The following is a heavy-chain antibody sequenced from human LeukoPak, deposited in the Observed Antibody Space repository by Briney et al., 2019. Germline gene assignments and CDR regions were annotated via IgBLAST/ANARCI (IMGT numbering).Heavy chain of an antibody. Sequence: PSETLSLTCTVSGGSISSYYWSWIRQPPGKGLEWIGYIYYSGSTNYNPSLKSRVTMSVDTSKKQFSLKLSSVTAADTAVYFCARGPTVNNYYYGMDVWGQGTTVTASS. CDR3: ARGPTVNNYYYGMDV. CDR1: GGSISSYY. J-gene: IGHJ6*02. V-gene: IGHV4-59*01. D-gene: IGHD4-17*01. CDR2: IYYSGST.